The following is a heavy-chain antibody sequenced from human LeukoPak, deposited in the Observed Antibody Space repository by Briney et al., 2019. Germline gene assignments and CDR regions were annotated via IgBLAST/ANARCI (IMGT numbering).Heavy chain of an antibody. V-gene: IGHV4-39*01. CDR3: AGRDSSGYYRFDY. J-gene: IGHJ4*02. Sequence: NASETLSLTCTVSGGSISSSSYYWGWIRQPPGKGLEWIGSIYYSGSTYYNPSLKSRVTISVDTSKNQFSLKLSSVTAADTAVYYCAGRDSSGYYRFDYWGQGTLVTVSS. CDR1: GGSISSSSYY. CDR2: IYYSGST. D-gene: IGHD3-22*01.